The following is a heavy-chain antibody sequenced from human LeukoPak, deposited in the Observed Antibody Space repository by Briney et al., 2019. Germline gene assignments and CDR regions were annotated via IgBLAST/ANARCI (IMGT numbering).Heavy chain of an antibody. CDR2: ISYDGSNK. CDR1: GFTFSSYA. J-gene: IGHJ4*02. D-gene: IGHD1-26*01. CDR3: ARERSGGYGP. Sequence: GSLRLSCAASGFTFSSYAMHWVRQAPGKGLEWVAVISYDGSNKYYADSVKGRFTISRDNSKNTLYLQMNSLRAEDTAVYYCARERSGGYGPWGQGTLVTVSS. V-gene: IGHV3-30*04.